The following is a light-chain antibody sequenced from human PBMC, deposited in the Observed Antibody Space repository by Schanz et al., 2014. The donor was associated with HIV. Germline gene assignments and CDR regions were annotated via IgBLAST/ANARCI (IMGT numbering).Light chain of an antibody. V-gene: IGKV1-5*03. CDR3: QQSDTFPYT. Sequence: DIHMTQSPSTLSASVGDRVTITCRASQRIRSCLAWYQQKPGRAPNLLIYQASTLETGVPSRFSASGSGTEFTLTISNLQPDDFATYYCQQSDTFPYTFGQGTKLEIK. CDR2: QAS. CDR1: QRIRSC. J-gene: IGKJ2*01.